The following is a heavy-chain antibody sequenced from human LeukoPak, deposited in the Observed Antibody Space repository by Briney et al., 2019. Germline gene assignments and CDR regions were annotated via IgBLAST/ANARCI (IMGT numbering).Heavy chain of an antibody. CDR2: IYNSGST. CDR3: VRAVNMKGDL. V-gene: IGHV4-39*01. CDR1: GGSISSSSYF. Sequence: SETLSLTCTVSGGSISSSSYFWAWIRQPPGKGLEWIGTIYNSGSTYYSPSLKSRVSTSVDTSMNQLSLKLSSVTAEDTARYYCVRAVNMKGDLWGQGTLVTVSS. D-gene: IGHD2/OR15-2a*01. J-gene: IGHJ4*02.